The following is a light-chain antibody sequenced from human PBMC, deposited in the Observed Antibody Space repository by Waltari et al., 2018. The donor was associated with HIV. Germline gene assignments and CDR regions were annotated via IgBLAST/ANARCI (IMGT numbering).Light chain of an antibody. Sequence: QSVLTQPPAVSAAPGQTVTISCSGSSSNIANNYVSWYQQLPGTAPKLLIYDNNRRSSVIPDRFSVSKSGTSATLAIAGLQTGDDADYYCGTWDTSLSAGVFGGGTKVTVL. J-gene: IGLJ2*01. V-gene: IGLV1-51*01. CDR2: DNN. CDR1: SSNIANNY. CDR3: GTWDTSLSAGV.